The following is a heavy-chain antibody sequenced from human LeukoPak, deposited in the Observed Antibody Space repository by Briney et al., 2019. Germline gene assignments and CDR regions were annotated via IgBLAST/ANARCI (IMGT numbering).Heavy chain of an antibody. J-gene: IGHJ4*02. Sequence: PGESLKISCKGSGYSFTSYWIGWVRQMPGKGLEWMGIIYPGGSDTRYSPSFQGQVTISADNSISTAYLQWSSLKASDTAMYYCARHPDSRGWTYSFDYWGQGTLVTVSS. CDR2: IYPGGSDT. D-gene: IGHD6-19*01. V-gene: IGHV5-51*01. CDR3: ARHPDSRGWTYSFDY. CDR1: GYSFTSYW.